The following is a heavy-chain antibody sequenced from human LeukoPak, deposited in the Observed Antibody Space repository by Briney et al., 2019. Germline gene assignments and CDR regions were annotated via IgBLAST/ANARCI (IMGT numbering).Heavy chain of an antibody. CDR3: AKDRGPRYSYGLDV. CDR2: IWYDGSSK. Sequence: GGSLRLSCATSGFTFSSYGMHWVRQAPGKGLEWVAVIWYDGSSKYYADSVKGRFTISRVDSKNILYLQMNSLTAEDTAVYYCAKDRGPRYSYGLDVWGQGTTVTVSS. CDR1: GFTFSSYG. V-gene: IGHV3-33*06. J-gene: IGHJ6*02.